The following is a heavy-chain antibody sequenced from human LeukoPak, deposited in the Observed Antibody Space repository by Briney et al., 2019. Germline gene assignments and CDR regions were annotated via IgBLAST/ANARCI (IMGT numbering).Heavy chain of an antibody. V-gene: IGHV3-7*03. D-gene: IGHD1-26*01. J-gene: IGHJ4*02. CDR1: GFTFRSYW. CDR3: ARVLVGALDY. Sequence: GGSLRLSCAASGFTFRSYWMSWFRQAPGKGLEWVANIKEDGSEKSYVDSVKGRFTISRDNARNLLYLQMNSLRAEETAVYYCARVLVGALDYWGQGTLVTVSS. CDR2: IKEDGSEK.